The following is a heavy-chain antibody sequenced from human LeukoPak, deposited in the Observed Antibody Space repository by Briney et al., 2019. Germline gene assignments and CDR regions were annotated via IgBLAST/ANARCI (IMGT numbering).Heavy chain of an antibody. J-gene: IGHJ4*02. CDR2: TYYRSKWYN. D-gene: IGHD6-19*01. CDR3: ARDPRYSSGWYGSSYFDY. Sequence: SQTLSPTCAISGDSVSSNSAAWNWIRQSPSRGLEWLGRTYYRSKWYNDYAVSVKSRITINPDTSKNQFSLQLNSVTPEDTAVYYCARDPRYSSGWYGSSYFDYWGQGTLVTVSS. CDR1: GDSVSSNSAA. V-gene: IGHV6-1*01.